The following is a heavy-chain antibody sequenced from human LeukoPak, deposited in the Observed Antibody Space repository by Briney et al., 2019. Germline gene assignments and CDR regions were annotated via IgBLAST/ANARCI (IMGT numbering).Heavy chain of an antibody. V-gene: IGHV3-30*02. D-gene: IGHD2-2*02. CDR2: IQYDGRNK. Sequence: GSLRLSCAASGFTFSSYGMHWVRQAPGKGLEWVAFIQYDGRNKNYGDSVKGRFTISRDKVKNTLYLQMNSLRAEDTAVYYCAKIACSSTSCYRASDEYFHHWGQGTLVTVSS. J-gene: IGHJ1*01. CDR3: AKIACSSTSCYRASDEYFHH. CDR1: GFTFSSYG.